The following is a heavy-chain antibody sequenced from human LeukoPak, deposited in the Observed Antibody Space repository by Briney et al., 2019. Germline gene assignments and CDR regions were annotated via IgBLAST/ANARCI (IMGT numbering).Heavy chain of an antibody. CDR1: AFPFSSYS. V-gene: IGHV3-21*01. CDR3: ARGSGVQVWSSLDY. Sequence: GSLRLSFAASAFPFSSYSMNWVRPAPGKGLEWVSSISSSGSYIYYADSLKGRFTISRDNAKNSLHLQMNSLRAEETAVYYCARGSGVQVWSSLDYWGQGTLVTVSS. D-gene: IGHD5-18*01. J-gene: IGHJ4*02. CDR2: ISSSGSYI.